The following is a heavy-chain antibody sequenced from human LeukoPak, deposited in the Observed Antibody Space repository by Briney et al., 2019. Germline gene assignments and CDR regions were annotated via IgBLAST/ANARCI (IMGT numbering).Heavy chain of an antibody. Sequence: GGPLTLSCTASVFTVSSNYMSWVRQAPGKGLEWFSDIYSGGSTYYADSGKGRFTISRDNSKNTLYLQMKSLTAEDTAVYYCAGGYSYYDFWSGWGGGMDVWGQGTTVTVSS. CDR2: IYSGGST. V-gene: IGHV3-53*01. D-gene: IGHD3-3*01. J-gene: IGHJ6*02. CDR3: AGGYSYYDFWSGWGGGMDV. CDR1: VFTVSSNY.